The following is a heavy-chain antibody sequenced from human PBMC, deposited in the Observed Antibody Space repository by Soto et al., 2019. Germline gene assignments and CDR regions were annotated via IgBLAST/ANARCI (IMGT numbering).Heavy chain of an antibody. D-gene: IGHD3-10*01. CDR1: GGSISSSSYY. Sequence: QLQLQESGPGLVKPSETLSLTCTVSGGSISSSSYYWGWIRQPPGKGLEWIGSIYYSGSTYYNPSLKSRVTISVDTSKNQFSLKLSSVTAADTAVYYCARHGAYGTLFDYWGQGTLVTVSS. CDR2: IYYSGST. CDR3: ARHGAYGTLFDY. J-gene: IGHJ4*02. V-gene: IGHV4-39*01.